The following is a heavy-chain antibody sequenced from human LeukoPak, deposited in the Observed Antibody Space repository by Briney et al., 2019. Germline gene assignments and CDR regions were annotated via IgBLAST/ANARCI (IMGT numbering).Heavy chain of an antibody. Sequence: PGGSLRLSCTASGFTFSADSMNWVRQAPGKGLEWASYISSGSYTIYYAVSVKGRFTISRDDAKNSVSLQMNSLRVEDTAVYYCATPGTVVDMDVWGKGTTVTVSS. D-gene: IGHD2-2*01. V-gene: IGHV3-48*04. CDR2: ISSGSYTI. CDR1: GFTFSADS. CDR3: ATPGTVVDMDV. J-gene: IGHJ6*03.